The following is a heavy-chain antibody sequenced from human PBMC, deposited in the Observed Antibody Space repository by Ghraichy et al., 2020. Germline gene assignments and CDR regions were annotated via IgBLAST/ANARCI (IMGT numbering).Heavy chain of an antibody. J-gene: IGHJ6*03. CDR2: ISGGGVST. CDR3: AKGGPRGSDGYSSYYMGV. CDR1: GFTFSSFG. D-gene: IGHD3-16*01. Sequence: GGSLRLSCAASGFTFSSFGMNWVRQAPGKGLEWVSAISGGGVSTHYADSVKGRFTISRDNAKNTLFLLMTSLTADDTAMYYCAKGGPRGSDGYSSYYMGVWGKGTTVTVS. V-gene: IGHV3-23*01.